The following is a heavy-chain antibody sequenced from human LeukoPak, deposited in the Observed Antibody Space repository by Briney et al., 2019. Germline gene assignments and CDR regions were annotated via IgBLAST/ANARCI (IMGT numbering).Heavy chain of an antibody. CDR3: ARPHGVDGTDVFQR. J-gene: IGHJ1*01. CDR2: INPNSGST. CDR1: VYTFLDSY. D-gene: IGHD1-1*01. Sequence: GASVTVSCKASVYTFLDSYLHWVRQAPGQGREWMGWINPNSGSTNYAQKFRGRVTMTRDTSISTVYMELSRLTSDDTAVYYCARPHGVDGTDVFQRWGQGTLVTVSS. V-gene: IGHV1-2*02.